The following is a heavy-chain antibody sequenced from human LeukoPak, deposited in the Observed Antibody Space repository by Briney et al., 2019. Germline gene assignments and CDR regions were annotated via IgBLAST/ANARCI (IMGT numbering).Heavy chain of an antibody. CDR1: GGSFSGYY. V-gene: IGHV4-34*01. CDR3: ARLLRYFVSFDY. CDR2: INHSGST. D-gene: IGHD3-9*01. J-gene: IGHJ4*02. Sequence: SETLSLTCAVYGGSFSGYYWSWIRQPPGKGLEWIGEINHSGSTNYNPSLKSRVTISVDTSKNQFSLKLSSVTAADTAVYYCARLLRYFVSFDYWGQGTLVTVSS.